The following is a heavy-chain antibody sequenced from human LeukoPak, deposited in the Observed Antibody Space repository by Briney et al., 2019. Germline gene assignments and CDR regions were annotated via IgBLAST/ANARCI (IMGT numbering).Heavy chain of an antibody. CDR1: GFTFSTYA. Sequence: GGSLRLSCAASGFTFSTYAMGWVRQAPGKGLEWVSTLSDTDTNYADSVKGRFTISRDNSSNTLYLQMNSLRGEDTAVYYCAKYFSRRFDYWGQGTLVTVSS. J-gene: IGHJ4*02. D-gene: IGHD2/OR15-2a*01. CDR2: LSDTDT. CDR3: AKYFSRRFDY. V-gene: IGHV3-23*01.